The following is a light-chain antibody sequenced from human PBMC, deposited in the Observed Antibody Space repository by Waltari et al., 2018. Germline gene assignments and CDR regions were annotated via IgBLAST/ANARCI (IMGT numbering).Light chain of an antibody. Sequence: SYEVTHPPSLSLSPRHISTITCSGEQFGSKYVSLYQQQSGQSPLLVIYRDDKRPSGIRERFSGSNSGNTATLTISGTQPMDEADYYCQAWDSSACVFGVGNKV. CDR2: RDD. V-gene: IGLV3-1*01. CDR3: QAWDSSACV. J-gene: IGLJ1*01. CDR1: QFGSKY.